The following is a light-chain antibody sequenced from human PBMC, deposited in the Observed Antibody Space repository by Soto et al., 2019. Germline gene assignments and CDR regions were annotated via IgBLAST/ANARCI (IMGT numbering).Light chain of an antibody. CDR3: QQYNNWPPLT. V-gene: IGKV3-15*01. CDR1: QSVSSN. J-gene: IGKJ4*01. Sequence: EIVRTQSPATLSVSPGERATLSCRASQSVSSNLAWYQQKPGQAPRLLIYGASTRATGIPARFSGSGSGTEFTLTISSLQSEDVAVYYCQQYNNWPPLTFGGGTNVEIK. CDR2: GAS.